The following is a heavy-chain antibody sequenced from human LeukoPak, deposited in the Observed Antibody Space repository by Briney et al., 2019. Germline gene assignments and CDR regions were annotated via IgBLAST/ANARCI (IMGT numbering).Heavy chain of an antibody. CDR2: ISAYNGNT. D-gene: IGHD3-9*01. Sequence: ASVKVSCKASGYTVTSYGISWVRQAPGQGLEWMVWISAYNGNTNYAQKLQGRVTMTTDTSTSTAYMELRSLRSDDTAVYYCARDYPIFDDILTGYLTFDYWGQGTLVTVSS. CDR1: GYTVTSYG. CDR3: ARDYPIFDDILTGYLTFDY. V-gene: IGHV1-18*04. J-gene: IGHJ4*02.